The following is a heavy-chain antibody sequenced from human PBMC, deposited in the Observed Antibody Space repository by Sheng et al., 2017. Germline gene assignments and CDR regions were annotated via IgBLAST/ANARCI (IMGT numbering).Heavy chain of an antibody. CDR1: GFTFSNNE. CDR3: VQGNCGSDCYRR. Sequence: GGSLTLSCATSGFTFSNNEMNWVRQAPGKGPEWLAYISSSGGTINYADSVMGRFTISRDDAKTSLYLQMNSLRADDTAAYYCVQGNCGSDCYRRWGHGTLVTVSS. CDR2: ISSSGGTI. V-gene: IGHV3-48*03. D-gene: IGHD2-21*01. J-gene: IGHJ4*01.